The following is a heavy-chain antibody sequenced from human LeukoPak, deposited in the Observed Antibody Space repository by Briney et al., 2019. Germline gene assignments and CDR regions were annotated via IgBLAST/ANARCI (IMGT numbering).Heavy chain of an antibody. Sequence: ASVKVSCKASGYTFTSYGISWVRQAPGQGLEWMGWISAYNGNTNYAQKLQGRVTMTTDTSTSTAYMELRSLRSDDTAVYYCARQHITMVRGVCYRYAFDIWGQGTMVTVSS. V-gene: IGHV1-18*01. CDR2: ISAYNGNT. CDR1: GYTFTSYG. J-gene: IGHJ3*02. CDR3: ARQHITMVRGVCYRYAFDI. D-gene: IGHD3-10*01.